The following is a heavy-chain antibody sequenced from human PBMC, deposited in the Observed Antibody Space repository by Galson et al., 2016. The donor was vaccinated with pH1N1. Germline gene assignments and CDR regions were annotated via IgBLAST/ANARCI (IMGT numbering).Heavy chain of an antibody. CDR2: IDPSDGTT. Sequence: SVKVSCKAAGYSVTRYYMHWVRQAPGQGLEWMGIIDPSDGTTTYSQKFQGRNILTRDTSTNSVHMELTTLRPDDSATYFCARRYYFDYWGQGTLVTVSS. J-gene: IGHJ4*02. CDR1: GYSVTRYY. V-gene: IGHV1-46*01. CDR3: ARRYYFDY.